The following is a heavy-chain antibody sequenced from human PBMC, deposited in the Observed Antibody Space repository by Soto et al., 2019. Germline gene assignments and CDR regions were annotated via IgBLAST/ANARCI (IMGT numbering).Heavy chain of an antibody. Sequence: SETLSLTCAVYGGSFRGYYWSWIRQPPGKGLEWIGEINHSGSTNYNPSLKSRVTISVDTSKNQFSLKLSSVTAADTAVYYCGRGRTIYYDISVCMFDPWGQGTLVTVSS. CDR2: INHSGST. CDR3: GRGRTIYYDISVCMFDP. D-gene: IGHD3-22*01. V-gene: IGHV4-34*01. J-gene: IGHJ5*02. CDR1: GGSFRGYY.